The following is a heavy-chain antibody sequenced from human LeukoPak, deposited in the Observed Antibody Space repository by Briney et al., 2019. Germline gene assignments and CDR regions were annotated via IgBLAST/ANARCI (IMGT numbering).Heavy chain of an antibody. D-gene: IGHD3-16*02. Sequence: NPSETLSLTCTVSGGSISSSSYYWGWIRQPPGKGLEWIGSIYYSGSTYYNPSLKSRVTISVDTSKNQFSLKLSSVTAADTAVYYCARYVWGSYRWDYWGQGTLVTVSS. CDR2: IYYSGST. CDR3: ARYVWGSYRWDY. J-gene: IGHJ4*02. CDR1: GGSISSSSYY. V-gene: IGHV4-39*01.